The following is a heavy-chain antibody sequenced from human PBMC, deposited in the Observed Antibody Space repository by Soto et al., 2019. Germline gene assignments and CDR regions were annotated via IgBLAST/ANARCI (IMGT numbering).Heavy chain of an antibody. J-gene: IGHJ4*02. Sequence: SETLSLTCAVSGGSISSSNWWSWVRQPPGKGLEWIGEIYHSGSTNYNPSLKSRVTISVDKSKNQFSLKLSSVTAADTAVYYCASALYSSSWVPDYWGQGTLVTVSS. V-gene: IGHV4-4*02. CDR1: GGSISSSNW. CDR2: IYHSGST. D-gene: IGHD6-13*01. CDR3: ASALYSSSWVPDY.